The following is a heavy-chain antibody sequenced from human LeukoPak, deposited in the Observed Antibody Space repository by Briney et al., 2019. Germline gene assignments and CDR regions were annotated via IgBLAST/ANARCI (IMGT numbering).Heavy chain of an antibody. CDR3: ARELLWFGELFSPFDY. D-gene: IGHD3-10*01. V-gene: IGHV3-74*01. Sequence: GGSLRLSCAASGFTFSSYWMHWVRQAPGKGLVWVSRINSDGSSTSYADSVKGRFTISRDNAKNSLYLQMNSLRAEDTAVYYCARELLWFGELFSPFDYWGQGTLVTVSS. CDR1: GFTFSSYW. J-gene: IGHJ4*02. CDR2: INSDGSST.